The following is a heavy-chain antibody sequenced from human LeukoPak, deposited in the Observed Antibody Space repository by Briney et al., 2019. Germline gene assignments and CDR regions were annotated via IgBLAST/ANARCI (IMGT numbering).Heavy chain of an antibody. Sequence: GGSLRLSCAASGFTFSSYAMSWVRQAPGKGLEWVSAISGSGGSTYYADSVKGRFTISRDNSKNALYLQMNSLRAEDTAVYYCAKDRYGFWNGYDYWGQGTLVTVSS. D-gene: IGHD3-3*01. CDR1: GFTFSSYA. CDR3: AKDRYGFWNGYDY. V-gene: IGHV3-23*01. CDR2: ISGSGGST. J-gene: IGHJ4*02.